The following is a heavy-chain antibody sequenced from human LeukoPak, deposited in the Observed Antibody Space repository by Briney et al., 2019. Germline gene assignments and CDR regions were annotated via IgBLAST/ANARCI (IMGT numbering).Heavy chain of an antibody. J-gene: IGHJ3*02. CDR3: ARDRLIFSAFDI. CDR1: GYTFTSYA. D-gene: IGHD3-16*01. Sequence: GASVKVSCKASGYTFTSYAMHWVRQAPGQRLEWMGRINAGNGNTKYSQKFQGRVTITRDTSASTAYMELSSLRSEDTAVYYCARDRLIFSAFDIWGQGTMVTVSS. CDR2: INAGNGNT. V-gene: IGHV1-3*01.